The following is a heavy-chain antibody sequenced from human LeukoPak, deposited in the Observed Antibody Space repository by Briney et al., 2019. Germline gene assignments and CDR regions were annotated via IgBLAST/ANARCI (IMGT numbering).Heavy chain of an antibody. V-gene: IGHV3-23*01. D-gene: IGHD3-10*01. CDR3: ATTPGAYYYYHMDV. Sequence: GGSLRLSCAASGFTFSSYAMSWVRQAPGKGLEWVSAILGSGGGTYYADSVKGRFTISRDNSKDTLYLQMNSLRAEDTAVYYCATTPGAYYYYHMDVWGQGTTVTVSS. CDR2: ILGSGGGT. CDR1: GFTFSSYA. J-gene: IGHJ6*02.